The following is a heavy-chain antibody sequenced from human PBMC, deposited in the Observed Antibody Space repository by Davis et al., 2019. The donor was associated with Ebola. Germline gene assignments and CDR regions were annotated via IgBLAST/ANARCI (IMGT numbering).Heavy chain of an antibody. CDR2: IYYSGST. V-gene: IGHV4-59*08. D-gene: IGHD3-3*01. CDR3: ARHGRMAYYDFWSGYGHNWFDP. Sequence: MPSETLSLTCTVSGGSISSYYWSWIRQPPGKGLEWIGYIYYSGSTNYNPSLKSRVTISVDTSKNQFSLKLSSVTAADTAVYYCARHGRMAYYDFWSGYGHNWFDPWGQGTLVTVSS. CDR1: GGSISSYY. J-gene: IGHJ5*02.